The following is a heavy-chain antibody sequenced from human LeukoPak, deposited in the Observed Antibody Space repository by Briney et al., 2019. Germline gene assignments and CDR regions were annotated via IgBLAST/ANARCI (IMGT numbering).Heavy chain of an antibody. J-gene: IGHJ4*02. V-gene: IGHV3-15*01. Sequence: PGGSLRLSCAASGFTFSNAWMSWVRQAPGKGLEWVGRIISKVDGGTADYAAPVKGRFTISRDDSKNTVYLQMNGLKTEDTAVYYCTTSGGTTTRFVDYWGQGNLVSVSS. D-gene: IGHD2/OR15-2a*01. CDR3: TTSGGTTTRFVDY. CDR1: GFTFSNAW. CDR2: IISKVDGGTA.